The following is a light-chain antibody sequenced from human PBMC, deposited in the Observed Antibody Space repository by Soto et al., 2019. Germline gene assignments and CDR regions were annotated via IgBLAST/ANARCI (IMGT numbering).Light chain of an antibody. V-gene: IGLV2-14*01. CDR3: SSYSSSYTWV. CDR1: SSDIGGQDF. Sequence: QSALTQPASVSGSPGQSITISCSGTSSDIGGQDFVSWHQQRPGKAPRFIIYGVTRRPSGVSDRFSGSKSVNTASLTISSLQADDEADYYCSSYSSSYTWVFGGGTKLTVL. CDR2: GVT. J-gene: IGLJ3*02.